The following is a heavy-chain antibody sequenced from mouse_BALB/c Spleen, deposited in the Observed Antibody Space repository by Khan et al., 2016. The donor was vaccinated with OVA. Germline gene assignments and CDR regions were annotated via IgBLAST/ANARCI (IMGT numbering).Heavy chain of an antibody. D-gene: IGHD1-1*01. J-gene: IGHJ4*01. CDR2: ISYSGST. CDR1: GYSITSGYA. V-gene: IGHV3-2*02. CDR3: ARKNYYGYAMDY. Sequence: EVKLLESGPGLVKPSQSLSLTCTVTGYSITSGYAWNWIRQFPGNKLEWMGYISYSGSTSHNPSLRSRISITRDTSKNQFFLQLNSVTTEDTATYYCARKNYYGYAMDYWGQGTSVTVSS.